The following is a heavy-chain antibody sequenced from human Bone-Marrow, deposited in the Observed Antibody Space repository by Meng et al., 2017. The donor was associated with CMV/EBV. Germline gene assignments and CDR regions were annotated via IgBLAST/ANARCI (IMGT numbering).Heavy chain of an antibody. CDR3: ARDMGSSGYYGNNWFDP. D-gene: IGHD3-22*01. CDR1: GGSISSGDYY. J-gene: IGHJ5*02. V-gene: IGHV4-30-4*08. Sequence: VRRQGSAPELVMPYTTLSLTCTFSGGSISSGDYYWGWIRQPPGKGLEWIGYIYYSGSTYYNPSLKSRVTISVDTSKNQFSLKLSSVTAADTAVYYCARDMGSSGYYGNNWFDPWGQGTLVTVSS. CDR2: IYYSGST.